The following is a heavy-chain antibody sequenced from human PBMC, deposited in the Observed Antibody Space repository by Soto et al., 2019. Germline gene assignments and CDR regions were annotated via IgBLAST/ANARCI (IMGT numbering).Heavy chain of an antibody. CDR3: VRVGVGVVVAATRYYYYGMDV. V-gene: IGHV3-53*04. Sequence: GRSLRLSCAASGFTVSSNYMSWVRQAPGKGLEWVSVIYSGGSTYYADSVKGRFTISRHNSKNTLYLQMNSLRAEDTAVYYCVRVGVGVVVAATRYYYYGMDVWGQGTTVTVSS. D-gene: IGHD2-15*01. CDR1: GFTVSSNY. CDR2: IYSGGST. J-gene: IGHJ6*02.